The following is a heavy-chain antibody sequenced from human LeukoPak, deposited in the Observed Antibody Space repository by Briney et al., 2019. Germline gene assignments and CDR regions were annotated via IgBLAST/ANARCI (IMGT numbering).Heavy chain of an antibody. Sequence: SETLSLTCAVFGGSFSGYHWSWIRQPPGKGLEWIGEINHSGSTNYNPSLKSRVTISIDTSKSQFSLKLNSVTAADTAMYYCARIAAAGNGPLYYLDYWGQGTLVTVSS. J-gene: IGHJ4*02. D-gene: IGHD6-13*01. V-gene: IGHV4-34*01. CDR1: GGSFSGYH. CDR3: ARIAAAGNGPLYYLDY. CDR2: INHSGST.